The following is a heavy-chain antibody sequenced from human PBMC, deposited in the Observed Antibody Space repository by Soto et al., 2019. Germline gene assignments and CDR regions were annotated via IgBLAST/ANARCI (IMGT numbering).Heavy chain of an antibody. V-gene: IGHV3-30*18. CDR1: GFTFCSYG. CDR2: ISYDGSNT. Sequence: QVQLVESGGGVVQPGRSLRLSWVASGFTFCSYGIHWVRQAPGKGLEWVAIISYDGSNTYYADSVKGRFTISRDNSKNTLYLQMNSLRAEDTSVYYCAKEGGLSGSYYISSSYYFDYWGQGTLVTVSS. J-gene: IGHJ4*02. D-gene: IGHD1-26*01. CDR3: AKEGGLSGSYYISSSYYFDY.